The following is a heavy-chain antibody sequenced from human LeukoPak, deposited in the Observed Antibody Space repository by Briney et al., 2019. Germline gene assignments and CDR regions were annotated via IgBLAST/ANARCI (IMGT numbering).Heavy chain of an antibody. CDR1: GGSISSGSYY. V-gene: IGHV4-30-2*01. J-gene: IGHJ6*02. CDR3: ARASPSDTYYYYGMDV. Sequence: SETLSLTCTVSGGSISSGSYYWGWIRQPPGKGLEWIGNIYHGGTTYYNPSLKSRVTISVDRSKNQVSLRLSSVTAADTAVYYCARASPSDTYYYYGMDVWGQGTTVTVSS. D-gene: IGHD5-18*01. CDR2: IYHGGTT.